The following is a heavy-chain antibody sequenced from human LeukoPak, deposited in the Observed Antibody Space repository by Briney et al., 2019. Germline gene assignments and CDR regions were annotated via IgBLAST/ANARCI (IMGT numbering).Heavy chain of an antibody. V-gene: IGHV4-34*01. CDR1: GGSITGYY. CDR2: IHYTGAT. Sequence: PSETLSLTCAVYGGSITGYYWSWIRQTPGRGLEWVGEIHYTGATSYNPSLKSRATISTDTTKNQFSLRLSSVTAADTAVYYCARGNVLTGYCFDFWGQGALVTVSS. CDR3: ARGNVLTGYCFDF. D-gene: IGHD3-9*01. J-gene: IGHJ4*02.